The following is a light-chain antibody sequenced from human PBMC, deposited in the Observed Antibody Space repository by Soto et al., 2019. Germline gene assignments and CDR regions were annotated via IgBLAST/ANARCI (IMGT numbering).Light chain of an antibody. CDR1: SSDVGSYNL. J-gene: IGLJ2*01. CDR2: EVN. CDR3: CSYTGSRVV. Sequence: QSALTQPASVSGSPGQSITISCTVTSSDVGSYNLVSWYQQHPGKAPKLMIYEVNQRPSGVSNRFSASKSGNTASLTISGIEAEDEAYYYCCSYTGSRVVFGGGTKLTVL. V-gene: IGLV2-23*02.